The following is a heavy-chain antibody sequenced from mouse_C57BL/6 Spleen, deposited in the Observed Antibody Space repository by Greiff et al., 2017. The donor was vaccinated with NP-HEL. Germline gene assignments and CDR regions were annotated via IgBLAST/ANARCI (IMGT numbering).Heavy chain of an antibody. Sequence: QVQLKQPGAELVRPGSSVKLSCKASGYTFTSYWMHWVKQRPIQGLEWIGNIDPSDSETHYNQKFKDKATLTVDKSSSTAYMQLSSLTSEDSAVYYCASLYYDYDAGDYWGQGTTLTVSS. V-gene: IGHV1-52*01. CDR1: GYTFTSYW. CDR3: ASLYYDYDAGDY. J-gene: IGHJ2*01. CDR2: IDPSDSET. D-gene: IGHD2-4*01.